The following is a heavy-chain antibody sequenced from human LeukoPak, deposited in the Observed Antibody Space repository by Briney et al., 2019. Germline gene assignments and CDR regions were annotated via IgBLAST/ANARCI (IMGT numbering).Heavy chain of an antibody. V-gene: IGHV3-7*01. CDR3: AAWTDRGYNF. CDR2: INPEGSQT. CDR1: GFTFSSSW. J-gene: IGHJ4*02. D-gene: IGHD5-24*01. Sequence: GGSLRLSCAGSGFTFSSSWMNWVRQAPGKGLEWVANINPEGSQTRFVDSVVGRFTMSRDNAKNSLYLQMNSLRVEDTAVFYCAAWTDRGYNFWGQGTVVTVSS.